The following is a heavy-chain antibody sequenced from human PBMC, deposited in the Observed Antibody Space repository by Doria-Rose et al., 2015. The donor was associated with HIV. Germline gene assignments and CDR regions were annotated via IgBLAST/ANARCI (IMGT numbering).Heavy chain of an antibody. CDR3: ARIKSSRWYHKYYFDF. CDR1: GVSLSSPGMG. Sequence: SGPVLVKPTETLTLTYTVSGVSLSSPGMGVSWIRQPPGKALEWPANIFSDDERSYKTSLKSRLTISKGTSKSQVVVTMTDMDPVDTATYYCARIKSSRWYHKYYFDFWGQGTLVIVSA. D-gene: IGHD6-13*01. CDR2: IFSDDER. J-gene: IGHJ4*02. V-gene: IGHV2-26*01.